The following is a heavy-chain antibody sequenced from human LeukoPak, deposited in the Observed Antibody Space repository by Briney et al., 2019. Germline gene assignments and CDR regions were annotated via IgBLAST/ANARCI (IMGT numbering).Heavy chain of an antibody. CDR2: IGGGGGGT. CDR3: ARNDFGSGWLGDY. V-gene: IGHV3-23*01. Sequence: TGGSLRLSCAASGFTFSTYAMSWVRQAPGKGLEWVSTIGGGGGGTYYADSVKGRFTISRDTSKNTLFLQMNSLRVEDTAVYYCARNDFGSGWLGDYWGQGTLVTVFS. D-gene: IGHD6-19*01. CDR1: GFTFSTYA. J-gene: IGHJ4*02.